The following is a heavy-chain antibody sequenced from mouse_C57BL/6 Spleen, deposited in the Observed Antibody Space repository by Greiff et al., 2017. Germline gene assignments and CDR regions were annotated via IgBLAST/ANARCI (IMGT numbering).Heavy chain of an antibody. J-gene: IGHJ4*01. V-gene: IGHV1-85*01. Sequence: QVQLQQSGPELVKPGASVKLSCKASGYTFTSYDINWVKQRPGQGLEWIGWIYPRAGSTKYNEKFKGKATLTVDTSSSTAYMELHSLTSEDAAVYFCARSDYDGGGYYYAMDYWGQGTSVTVSS. CDR3: ARSDYDGGGYYYAMDY. D-gene: IGHD2-4*01. CDR2: IYPRAGST. CDR1: GYTFTSYD.